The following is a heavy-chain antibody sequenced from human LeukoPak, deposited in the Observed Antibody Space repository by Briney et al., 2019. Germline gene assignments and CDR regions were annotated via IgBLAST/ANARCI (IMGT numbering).Heavy chain of an antibody. CDR2: IGSSGSPT. J-gene: IGHJ6*02. D-gene: IGHD3-22*01. Sequence: GGSLRLSCAASGFAFSSYNMNWVRQAPGKGLEWISYIGSSGSPTHYADSVRGRFTISRDNAKNSLYLQMNSLRDDDTALYYCARRPYSDTSGRLSDVWGQGTTVTVSS. CDR3: ARRPYSDTSGRLSDV. V-gene: IGHV3-48*02. CDR1: GFAFSSYN.